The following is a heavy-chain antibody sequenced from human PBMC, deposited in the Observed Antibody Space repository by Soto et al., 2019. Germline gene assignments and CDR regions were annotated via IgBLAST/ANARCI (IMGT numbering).Heavy chain of an antibody. J-gene: IGHJ6*02. D-gene: IGHD3-9*01. V-gene: IGHV4-39*01. CDR3: ARSRRYFDWLSPFGMDV. CDR2: IYYSGST. CDR1: GGSISSRSYY. Sequence: SGTLALPCTVSGGSISSRSYYRGWTRQPPGKGLEWIGSIYYSGSTYYNPSLKSRVTISVDTSKNQFSLKLSSVTAADTAVYYCARSRRYFDWLSPFGMDVWGQGTTVTVSS.